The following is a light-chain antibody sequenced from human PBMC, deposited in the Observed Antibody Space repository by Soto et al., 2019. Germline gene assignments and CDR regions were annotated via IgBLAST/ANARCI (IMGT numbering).Light chain of an antibody. J-gene: IGKJ5*01. CDR1: QSVSTY. V-gene: IGKV3-11*01. CDR3: QQRSNRPPIT. CDR2: DAS. Sequence: EIVLTQSPATLSFSPGEGATLSCRASQSVSTYLAWYQQKPAQAPRLLIYDASNRATGIPARFSGSGCGTEFSLTTSSLEPEDFLVYYCQQRSNRPPITFGQGTRLEIK.